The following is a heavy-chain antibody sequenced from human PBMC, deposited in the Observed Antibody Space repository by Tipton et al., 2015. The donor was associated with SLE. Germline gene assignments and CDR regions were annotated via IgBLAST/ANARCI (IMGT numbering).Heavy chain of an antibody. CDR1: GDSISSYSYY. D-gene: IGHD6-13*01. CDR2: INYSGNT. J-gene: IGHJ5*02. CDR3: ARDPYDSTWRNGWFDP. V-gene: IGHV4-39*07. Sequence: TLSLTCTVSGDSISSYSYYWGWIRQPPGKGLEWIGSINYSGNTDPNPSLKSRVTISTDTSKNEIYLKLTSVTATDTAVYFCARDPYDSTWRNGWFDPWGQGTLVTVSS.